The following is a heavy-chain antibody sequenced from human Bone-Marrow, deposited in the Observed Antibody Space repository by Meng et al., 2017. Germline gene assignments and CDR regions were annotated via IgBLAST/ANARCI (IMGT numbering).Heavy chain of an antibody. D-gene: IGHD6-19*01. CDR3: ARVQSSGWSPGY. V-gene: IGHV1-46*01. Sequence: QVQVVQSGAEVKKPGVSGKVSCKASGYTFTSYYMHWVRQAPGQGLEWMGIINPSGGSTSYAQKFQGRVTMTRDTSTSTVYMELSSLRSEDTAVYYCARVQSSGWSPGYWGQGTLVTVSS. J-gene: IGHJ4*02. CDR1: GYTFTSYY. CDR2: INPSGGST.